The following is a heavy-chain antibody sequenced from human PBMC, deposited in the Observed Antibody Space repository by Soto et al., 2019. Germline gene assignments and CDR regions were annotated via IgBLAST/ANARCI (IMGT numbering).Heavy chain of an antibody. J-gene: IGHJ4*02. CDR2: IYHSGST. CDR1: GGSISSGGYS. CDR3: ARGRVGAYPYYFDY. D-gene: IGHD1-26*01. Sequence: PSETLSLTCAVSGGSISSGGYSWSWIRQPPGKGLEWIGYIYHSGSTYYNPSLKSRVTISVDRSKNQFSLKLSSVTAADTAVYYCARGRVGAYPYYFDYWGQGTLVTVSS. V-gene: IGHV4-30-2*01.